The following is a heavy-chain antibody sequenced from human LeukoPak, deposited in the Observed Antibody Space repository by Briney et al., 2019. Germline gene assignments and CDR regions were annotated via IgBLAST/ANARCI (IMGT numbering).Heavy chain of an antibody. CDR2: IYYSGST. Sequence: SETLSLTCTVSGDSISSSSYYWGWIRQPPGKGLEWIGSIYYSGSTYYNTSLKSGVTISVATSKNQFTLQLSSVTAAATAVYYCATPGIAAAGFDYWGQGTLVTVSS. V-gene: IGHV4-39*01. J-gene: IGHJ4*02. CDR3: ATPGIAAAGFDY. CDR1: GDSISSSSYY. D-gene: IGHD6-13*01.